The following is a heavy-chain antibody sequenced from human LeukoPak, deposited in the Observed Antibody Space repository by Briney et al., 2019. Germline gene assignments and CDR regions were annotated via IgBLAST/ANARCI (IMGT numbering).Heavy chain of an antibody. V-gene: IGHV3-43D*03. Sequence: GGSLRLSCAASGFTFDDYAMHWVRQAPGKGLEWVSLISWDGGSTYYADSVKGRFTISRDNSKNSLYLQMNSLRAEDTALYYCAKSPSRDSRHYYYMDVWGKGTTVTVSS. CDR2: ISWDGGST. D-gene: IGHD3-22*01. CDR1: GFTFDDYA. CDR3: AKSPSRDSRHYYYMDV. J-gene: IGHJ6*03.